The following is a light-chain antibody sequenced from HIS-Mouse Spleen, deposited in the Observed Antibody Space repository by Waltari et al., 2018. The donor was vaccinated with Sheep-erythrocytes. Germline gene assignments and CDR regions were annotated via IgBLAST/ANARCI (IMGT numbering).Light chain of an antibody. CDR3: QQANSFPIT. V-gene: IGKV1-12*01. CDR1: QGISSW. CDR2: AAS. J-gene: IGKJ5*01. Sequence: DIQMTQSPSAVPASVGDRATIPCRASQGISSWLALYQQKPGKAPKLLIYAASSFQGGVPSRFRGSGSGTDFTLTISSLQPEDFATYYCQQANSFPITFGQGTRLEIK.